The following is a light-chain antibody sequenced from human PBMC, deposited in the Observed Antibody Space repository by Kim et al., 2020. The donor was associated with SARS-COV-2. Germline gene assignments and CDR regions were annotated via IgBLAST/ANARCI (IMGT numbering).Light chain of an antibody. Sequence: DIQMTQSPSSLSASVGDRVTITCRASQNINRYLNWYQQKPGKVPKLLIHGASSLQSGVPSRFSGSGSGADFTLTISSLQPEDFATYYCQQSYSTPTWTFGQGTKVDIK. J-gene: IGKJ1*01. CDR3: QQSYSTPTWT. CDR2: GAS. V-gene: IGKV1-39*01. CDR1: QNINRY.